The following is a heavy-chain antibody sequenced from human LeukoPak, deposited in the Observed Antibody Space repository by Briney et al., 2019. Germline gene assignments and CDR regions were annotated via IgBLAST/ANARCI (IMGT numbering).Heavy chain of an antibody. CDR1: GYTFTGYY. V-gene: IGHV1-2*02. D-gene: IGHD3-10*01. CDR2: INPNTGGT. Sequence: ASVKVSCKASGYTFTGYYMHWVRQAPGQGLEWMGYINPNTGGTDYAQKFQGRVTMTRDTSISTAYMELSRLRSDDTAVYYCARDLFYGPPRFDYWGQGTLVTVSS. J-gene: IGHJ4*02. CDR3: ARDLFYGPPRFDY.